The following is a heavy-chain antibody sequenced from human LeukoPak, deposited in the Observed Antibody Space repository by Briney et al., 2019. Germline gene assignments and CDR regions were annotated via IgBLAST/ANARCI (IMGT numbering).Heavy chain of an antibody. J-gene: IGHJ5*02. CDR2: INTNTGNP. CDR3: ARDQSSNSGPWFDP. CDR1: GYTFTTYA. V-gene: IGHV7-4-1*02. Sequence: ASVKVSCKASGYTFTTYAMNWVRQAPGRGLEGMGWINTNTGNPTYAQGFTGRFVFSLDTSVSTAHLQISSLKAEDTALYYCARDQSSNSGPWFDPWGQGTLVTVPS. D-gene: IGHD6-19*01.